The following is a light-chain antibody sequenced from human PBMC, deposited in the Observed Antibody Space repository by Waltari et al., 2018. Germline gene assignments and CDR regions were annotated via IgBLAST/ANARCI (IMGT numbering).Light chain of an antibody. CDR1: NIGRRT. CDR3: QVWDSSSDHWV. V-gene: IGLV3-21*04. CDR2: YDS. J-gene: IGLJ3*02. Sequence: SYVLPQPSSVSVAPGKTARITCGGSNIGRRTVHWHQQKPGQAPVLVFYYDSDRPSGIPERFSGSNSGNTATLTISRVEVGDEADYYCQVWDSSSDHWVFGGGTKLTVL.